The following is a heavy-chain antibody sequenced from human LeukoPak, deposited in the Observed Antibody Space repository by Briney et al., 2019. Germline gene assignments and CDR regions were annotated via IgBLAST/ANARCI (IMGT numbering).Heavy chain of an antibody. Sequence: GGSLRLSCAASGFTFSTYTMNWVRQAPGKGLEWISYITKSSGSTSYADSVKGRFTISRDNARNSLYLQMNSLRDEDTAIYYCARDLNWAFDNWGQGTLVTVSS. J-gene: IGHJ4*02. CDR1: GFTFSTYT. CDR2: ITKSSGST. V-gene: IGHV3-48*02. D-gene: IGHD7-27*01. CDR3: ARDLNWAFDN.